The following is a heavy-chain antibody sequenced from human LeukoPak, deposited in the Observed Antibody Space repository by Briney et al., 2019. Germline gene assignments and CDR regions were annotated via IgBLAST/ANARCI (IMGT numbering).Heavy chain of an antibody. Sequence: GGSLRLSCAASGFTFSSSAMSWVRQAPGRGLQWVTAIGVYDDSTFYAGSVKGRFTISRDNSKNTLYLQMYSLRAEDTALYYCVRTNYDLLDYWGQGTLVTVFS. J-gene: IGHJ4*02. CDR3: VRTNYDLLDY. CDR1: GFTFSSSA. D-gene: IGHD3-3*01. CDR2: IGVYDDST. V-gene: IGHV3-23*01.